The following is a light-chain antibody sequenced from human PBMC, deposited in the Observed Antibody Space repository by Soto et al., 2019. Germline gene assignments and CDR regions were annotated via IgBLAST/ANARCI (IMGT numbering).Light chain of an antibody. CDR2: DVS. CDR3: SSYAGSNNWN. V-gene: IGLV2-8*01. J-gene: IGLJ1*01. CDR1: SSDVGGYNY. Sequence: QSALTQPPSASGSPGPSVTISCTGTSSDVGGYNYVSWYQQHPGKAPKLMIYDVSKRPSGVPHRFYGSKSGNTASLTVSGLQAEDEADYYCSSYAGSNNWNFGTGTKLTVL.